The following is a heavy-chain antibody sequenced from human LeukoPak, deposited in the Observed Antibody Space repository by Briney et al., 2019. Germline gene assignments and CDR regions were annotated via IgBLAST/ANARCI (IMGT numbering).Heavy chain of an antibody. CDR3: ARHKWDGFNCFDY. V-gene: IGHV4-59*08. J-gene: IGHJ4*02. CDR2: IYQSGST. D-gene: IGHD5-24*01. CDR1: SGSIRSNY. Sequence: SETLSLTCTVSSGSIRSNYWSWVRQPPGKGLEWIAYIYQSGSTNYNPSLKSRVTISVDTSKNQFSLSLTSVTAADTAVYYCARHKWDGFNCFDYWGQGTLATVSS.